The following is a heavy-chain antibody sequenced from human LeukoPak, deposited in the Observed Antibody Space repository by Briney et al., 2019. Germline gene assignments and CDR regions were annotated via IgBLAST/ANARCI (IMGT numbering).Heavy chain of an antibody. J-gene: IGHJ5*02. Sequence: SETLSLTCAVYGGSFSGYYWSWIRQPPGKGLEWIGEINHSGSTNYNPSLKSRVTISVDTSKNQFSLKLSSVTAADTAVYYCARGSNDYLTYNWFDPWGQGTLSPSPQ. CDR3: ARGSNDYLTYNWFDP. V-gene: IGHV4-34*01. CDR2: INHSGST. D-gene: IGHD2/OR15-2a*01. CDR1: GGSFSGYY.